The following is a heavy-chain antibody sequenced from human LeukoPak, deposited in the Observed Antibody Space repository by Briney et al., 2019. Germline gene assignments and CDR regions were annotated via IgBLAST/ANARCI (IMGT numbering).Heavy chain of an antibody. D-gene: IGHD5-12*01. CDR2: IKEDGSVQ. CDR1: GFTFSSYW. V-gene: IGHV3-7*04. J-gene: IGHJ4*02. CDR3: ARDDRDGYDYFAY. Sequence: PGVSLGLSCAASGFTFSSYWMTWVRQAPGKGLEWVANIKEDGSVQYYVDSVKGRFTISRDNAKSSVDLQMNSLRAEDSAVYYCARDDRDGYDYFAYWGQGTLVTVSS.